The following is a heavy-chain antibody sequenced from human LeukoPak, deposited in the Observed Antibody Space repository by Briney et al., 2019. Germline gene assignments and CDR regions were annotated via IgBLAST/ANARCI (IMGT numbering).Heavy chain of an antibody. V-gene: IGHV3-23*01. J-gene: IGHJ4*02. D-gene: IGHD2-15*01. CDR2: ISGSDDGT. Sequence: HPGGSLRLSCAASGFTFSTYAMSWVRQIPRKGLEWVSAISGSDDGTYYADSVKGRFTISRDNSRNTLYLQMNTLRAEDTAVYFCAKSPVSSCRGSFCYPFDYWGQGNLVTVSS. CDR1: GFTFSTYA. CDR3: AKSPVSSCRGSFCYPFDY.